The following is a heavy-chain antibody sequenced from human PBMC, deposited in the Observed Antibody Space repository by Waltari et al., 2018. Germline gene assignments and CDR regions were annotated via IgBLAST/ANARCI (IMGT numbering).Heavy chain of an antibody. CDR3: ARGPIAATSRVGFDP. D-gene: IGHD6-13*01. CDR2: IYYSGST. CDR1: GGSISSSSYY. Sequence: QLQLQESGPGLVKPSETLSLTCTVSGGSISSSSYYWGWIRQPPGKGLEWIGSIYYSGSTYYNPSLKSRVTISVDTSKNQFSLKLSSVTAADTAVYYCARGPIAATSRVGFDPWGQGTLVTVSS. J-gene: IGHJ5*02. V-gene: IGHV4-39*07.